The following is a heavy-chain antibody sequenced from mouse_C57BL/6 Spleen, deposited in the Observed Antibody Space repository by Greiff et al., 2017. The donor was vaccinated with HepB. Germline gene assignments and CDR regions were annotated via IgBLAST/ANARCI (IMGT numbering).Heavy chain of an antibody. Sequence: QVQLQQPGAELVKPGASVKMSCKASGYTFTSYWITWVKQRPGQGLEWIGDIYPGSGSTNYNEKFKSKATLTVDTSSSTAYMQLSSLTSEDSAVYYCAREQITKAVGYFDVWGTGTTVTVSS. J-gene: IGHJ1*03. CDR2: IYPGSGST. V-gene: IGHV1-55*01. D-gene: IGHD1-2*01. CDR1: GYTFTSYW. CDR3: AREQITKAVGYFDV.